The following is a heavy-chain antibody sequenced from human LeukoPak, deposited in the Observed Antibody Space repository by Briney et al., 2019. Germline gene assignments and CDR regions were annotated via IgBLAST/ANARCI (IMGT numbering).Heavy chain of an antibody. CDR1: GFTFSSYA. CDR2: ISSSSSYI. Sequence: GGSLRLSCAASGFTFSSYAMHWVRQAPGKGLEWVSSISSSSSYIYYADSVKGRFTISRGNAKNSLYLQMNSLRAEDTAVYYCAREVWKQWLVRRGNWFDPWGQGTLVTVSS. D-gene: IGHD6-19*01. V-gene: IGHV3-21*01. J-gene: IGHJ5*02. CDR3: AREVWKQWLVRRGNWFDP.